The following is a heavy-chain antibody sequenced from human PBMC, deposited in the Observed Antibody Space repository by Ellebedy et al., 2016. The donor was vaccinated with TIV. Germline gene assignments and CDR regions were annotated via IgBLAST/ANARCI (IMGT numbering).Heavy chain of an antibody. D-gene: IGHD3-3*01. CDR3: MDCWMNDGMDV. Sequence: GESLKISCAASGFTFSNAYMSWVRQAPGKGLEWVGLIKKKSDGGTADYAAPVKGRFIISRDDSKDTLYLEMNSLKTEDTAVYYCMDCWMNDGMDVWGQGTTVIVSS. CDR1: GFTFSNAY. J-gene: IGHJ6*02. V-gene: IGHV3-15*07. CDR2: IKKKSDGGTA.